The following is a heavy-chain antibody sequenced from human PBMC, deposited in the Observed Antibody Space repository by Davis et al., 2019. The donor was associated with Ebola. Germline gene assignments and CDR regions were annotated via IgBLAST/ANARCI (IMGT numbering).Heavy chain of an antibody. Sequence: GESLKISCAASGFTFSDYYMSWIRQAPGKGLEWVSYISSSGSTIYYADSVKGRFTISRDNAKNSLYLQMNSLRAEDTAVYYCARDRARIAVARSQSGNWGQGTLVTVSS. CDR3: ARDRARIAVARSQSGN. CDR1: GFTFSDYY. V-gene: IGHV3-11*01. J-gene: IGHJ4*02. D-gene: IGHD6-19*01. CDR2: ISSSGSTI.